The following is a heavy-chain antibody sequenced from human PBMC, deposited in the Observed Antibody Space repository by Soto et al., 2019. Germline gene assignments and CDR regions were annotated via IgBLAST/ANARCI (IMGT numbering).Heavy chain of an antibody. J-gene: IGHJ4*02. CDR1: GGSISSGGYY. D-gene: IGHD3-22*01. CDR2: IYYSGST. CDR3: ARVSYYDSSGYPVRYYFDY. V-gene: IGHV4-31*03. Sequence: SETLSLTCTVSGGSISSGGYYWSWIRQHPGKGLEWIGYIYYSGSTYYNPSLKSRVTISVDTSKNQFSLKLSSVTAADTAVYYCARVSYYDSSGYPVRYYFDYWGQGTLVTVYS.